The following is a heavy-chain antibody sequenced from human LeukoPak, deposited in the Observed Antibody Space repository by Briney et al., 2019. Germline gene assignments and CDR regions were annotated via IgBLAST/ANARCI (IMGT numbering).Heavy chain of an antibody. CDR2: INNSGTT. CDR3: ASSRGYTSGLWYYYMDV. CDR1: GGSFSGYY. J-gene: IGHJ6*03. Sequence: SETLSLTCAAYGGSFSGYYWSWIRQPPGTGLEWIAEINNSGTTNYNPSLKGRVTISIDTSKNQFSLKLSSVTAADTAVYYCASSRGYTSGLWYYYMDVWGKGTTVTVSS. V-gene: IGHV4-34*01. D-gene: IGHD6-25*01.